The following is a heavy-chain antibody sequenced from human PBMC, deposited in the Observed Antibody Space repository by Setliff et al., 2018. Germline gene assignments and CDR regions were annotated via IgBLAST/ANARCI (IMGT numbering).Heavy chain of an antibody. V-gene: IGHV4-34*12. CDR1: GGSFSGYY. CDR3: AREQWLDPPGYYYMDV. CDR2: IIHSGST. J-gene: IGHJ6*03. D-gene: IGHD6-19*01. Sequence: SETLSLTCAVYGGSFSGYYWSWIRQPPGKRLEWIGEIIHSGSTNYNPSLKRRVTISMDTSKNQFSLKLSSVTAADMAVYYCAREQWLDPPGYYYMDVWAKGTTVTVSS.